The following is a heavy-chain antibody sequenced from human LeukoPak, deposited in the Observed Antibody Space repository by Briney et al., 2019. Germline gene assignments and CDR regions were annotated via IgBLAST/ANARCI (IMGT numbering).Heavy chain of an antibody. Sequence: PSETLSLTCTVSGGSISSYYWSWIRQPAGKGLEWIGRIYTSGSTNYNPSLKSRVTMSVDTSKNQFSLKLSSVTAADTAVYYCARDIGPLWTPGSYSGNSWFDPWGQGTLVTVSS. CDR2: IYTSGST. D-gene: IGHD1-26*01. CDR1: GGSISSYY. V-gene: IGHV4-4*07. J-gene: IGHJ5*02. CDR3: ARDIGPLWTPGSYSGNSWFDP.